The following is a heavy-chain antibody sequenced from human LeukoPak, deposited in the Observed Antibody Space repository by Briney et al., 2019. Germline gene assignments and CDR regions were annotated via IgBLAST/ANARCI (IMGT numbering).Heavy chain of an antibody. CDR1: GFTFSSYS. CDR3: ARDVPDSSGYYSDYFDY. V-gene: IGHV3-21*01. Sequence: GGSLRLSCAASGFTFSSYSMNWVRQAPGKALEWVPSISSSSSYIYYADSVKGRFSISRDNAKNSLYLQMNSLRAEDTAVYYCARDVPDSSGYYSDYFDYWGQGTLVTVSS. CDR2: ISSSSSYI. D-gene: IGHD3-22*01. J-gene: IGHJ4*02.